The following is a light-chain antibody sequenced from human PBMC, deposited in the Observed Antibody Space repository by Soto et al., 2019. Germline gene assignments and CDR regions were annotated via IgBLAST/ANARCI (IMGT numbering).Light chain of an antibody. CDR2: EVN. CDR3: SFFTSTSTVYV. CDR1: INDVGVYNY. J-gene: IGLJ1*01. V-gene: IGLV2-14*01. Sequence: QSALTQPASVSGSPGQSITISCTGTINDVGVYNYVSWYQQHPGKAPKLMIYEVNNRPSGVSNRFSGSKSGNTAALTNSGLQADDQDDYYGSFFTSTSTVYVFGTGTKLTVL.